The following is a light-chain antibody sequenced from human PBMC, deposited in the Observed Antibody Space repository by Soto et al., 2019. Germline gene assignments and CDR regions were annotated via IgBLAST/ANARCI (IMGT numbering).Light chain of an antibody. Sequence: QPVLTHPASASGSPRQSVTISCTGTSSDVGGYNYVSWYQQHPGKAPKLMIYEVSKRPSGVPDRFSGSKSGNTASLTVSVLQAEDEADYYCSSYAGSNNFVFGTGTKVTVL. CDR2: EVS. CDR1: SSDVGGYNY. V-gene: IGLV2-8*01. CDR3: SSYAGSNNFV. J-gene: IGLJ1*01.